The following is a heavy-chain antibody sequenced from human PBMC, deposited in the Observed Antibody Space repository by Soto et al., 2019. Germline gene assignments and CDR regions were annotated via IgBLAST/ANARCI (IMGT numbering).Heavy chain of an antibody. V-gene: IGHV5-51*01. J-gene: IGHJ6*03. D-gene: IGHD6-6*01. CDR3: ARHAEKYSSSSGVRYYYYMDV. CDR2: IYPGDSDT. Sequence: GESLKISCKGSGYSLSSYWIRWVRQIPGKGLEWMGIIYPGDSDTRYSPSFQGQVTISAGKSISTAYLQWSSLKASDTAMYYCARHAEKYSSSSGVRYYYYMDVWGKGTTVTVSS. CDR1: GYSLSSYW.